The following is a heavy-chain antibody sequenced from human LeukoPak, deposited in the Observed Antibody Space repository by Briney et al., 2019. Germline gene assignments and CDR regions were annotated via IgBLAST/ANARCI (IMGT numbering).Heavy chain of an antibody. V-gene: IGHV3-23*01. D-gene: IGHD3-3*01. CDR3: ATCFDFWSVDGAFDI. CDR2: ISGSGGST. J-gene: IGHJ3*02. CDR1: GFTFSSYS. Sequence: GGSLRLSCAASGFTFSSYSMNWVRQAPGKGLEWVSAISGSGGSTYYADSVKGRFTISRDNSKNTLYLQMNSLRAEDTAVYYCATCFDFWSVDGAFDIWGQGTMVTVSS.